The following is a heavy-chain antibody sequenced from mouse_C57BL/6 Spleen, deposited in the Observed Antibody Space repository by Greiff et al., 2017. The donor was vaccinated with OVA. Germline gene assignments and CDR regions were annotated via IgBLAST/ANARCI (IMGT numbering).Heavy chain of an antibody. D-gene: IGHD1-1*01. CDR2: INPNNGGT. CDR1: GYTFTDYY. V-gene: IGHV1-26*01. CDR3: AREITTVVGYFDV. J-gene: IGHJ1*03. Sequence: EVQLQQSGPELVKPGASVKISCKASGYTFTDYYMNWVKQSHGKSLEWIGDINPNNGGTSYNQKFKGKATLTVDKTSSTAYMELRSLTAEESAVYYCAREITTVVGYFDVWGTGTTVTVSS.